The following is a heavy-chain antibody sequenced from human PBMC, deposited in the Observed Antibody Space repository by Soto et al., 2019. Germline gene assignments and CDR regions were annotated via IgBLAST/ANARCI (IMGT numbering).Heavy chain of an antibody. CDR2: ISSSSSYI. J-gene: IGHJ6*02. Sequence: GGSLRLSCAASGFTFSSYSMNWVRQAPGKGLEWVASISSSSSYIYYADSVKGRFTISRDKAKNSLFLQMSSLRAEDSALYYCARHQGPAAGNYGMDAWGQGTTVTVS. CDR1: GFTFSSYS. D-gene: IGHD6-13*01. CDR3: ARHQGPAAGNYGMDA. V-gene: IGHV3-21*01.